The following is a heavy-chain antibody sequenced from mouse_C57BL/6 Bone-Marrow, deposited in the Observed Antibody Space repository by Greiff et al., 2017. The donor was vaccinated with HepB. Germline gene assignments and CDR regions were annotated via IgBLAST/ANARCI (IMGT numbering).Heavy chain of an antibody. CDR3: ARIEGWLVAMDY. D-gene: IGHD2-3*01. V-gene: IGHV8-8*01. CDR2: IWWDDDK. J-gene: IGHJ4*01. CDR1: GFSLSTSGMG. Sequence: VKLMESGPGLLQPSPSLSLSCSFSGFSLSTSGMGVGRMRQPSGMGLEWLVHIWWDDDKYYNTALKSRLTISKDTSKNQVFLKIANVDTADTATYYCARIEGWLVAMDYWGQGTSVTVSS.